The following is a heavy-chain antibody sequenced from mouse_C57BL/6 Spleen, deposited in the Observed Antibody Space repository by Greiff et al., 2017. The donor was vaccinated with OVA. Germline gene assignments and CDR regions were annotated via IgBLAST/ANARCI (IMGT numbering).Heavy chain of an antibody. J-gene: IGHJ1*03. CDR3: ARSSWDVRYFDV. V-gene: IGHV1-18*01. CDR1: GYTFTDYN. D-gene: IGHD4-1*01. Sequence: EVQLQQSGPELVKPGASVKIPCKASGYTFTDYNMDWVKQSHGKSLEWIGDINPNNGGTIYNQKFKGKATLTVDKSSSTAYMELRSLTSEDTAVYYCARSSWDVRYFDVWGTGTTVTVSS. CDR2: INPNNGGT.